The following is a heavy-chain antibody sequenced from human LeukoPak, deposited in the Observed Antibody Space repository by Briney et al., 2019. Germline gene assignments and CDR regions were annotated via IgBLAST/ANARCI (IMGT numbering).Heavy chain of an antibody. J-gene: IGHJ4*02. CDR2: IYYSGST. D-gene: IGHD2-15*01. CDR1: GGSFSGYY. CDR3: ATLAGGTVVPNYFDY. V-gene: IGHV4-59*08. Sequence: SETLSLTCAVYGGSFSGYYWSWIRQPPGKGLEWIGYIYYSGSTNYNPSLKSRVTISVDTSKNQFSLKLSSVTAADTAVYYCATLAGGTVVPNYFDYWGQGTLVTVSS.